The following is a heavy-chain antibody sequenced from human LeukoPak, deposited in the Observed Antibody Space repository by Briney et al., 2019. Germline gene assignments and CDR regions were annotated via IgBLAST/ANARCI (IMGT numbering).Heavy chain of an antibody. CDR2: INWNGGST. V-gene: IGHV3-20*04. CDR1: GCTFDDYG. D-gene: IGHD3-22*01. CDR3: ARDRGEYYYDSTAFDI. J-gene: IGHJ3*02. Sequence: GGSLRLSCAASGCTFDDYGMSWVREAPGKGLEWVSGINWNGGSTGYADSVKGRFTISRDNAKNSLYLQMNSLRAEDTALYYCARDRGEYYYDSTAFDIWGQGTMVTVSS.